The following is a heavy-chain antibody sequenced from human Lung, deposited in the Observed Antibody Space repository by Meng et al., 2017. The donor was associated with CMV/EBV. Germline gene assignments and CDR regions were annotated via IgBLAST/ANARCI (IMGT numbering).Heavy chain of an antibody. Sequence: SXTASGFTFGDYAMSWVRQAPGKGLEWVGFIRSKAYGGTTEYAASVKGRFTISRDDSKSIAYLQMNSLKTEDTAVYYCTRVGTYYYDSSGYYLREEGYFDYXGQGTLVTVSS. V-gene: IGHV3-49*04. CDR1: GFTFGDYA. CDR2: IRSKAYGGTT. D-gene: IGHD3-22*01. CDR3: TRVGTYYYDSSGYYLREEGYFDY. J-gene: IGHJ4*02.